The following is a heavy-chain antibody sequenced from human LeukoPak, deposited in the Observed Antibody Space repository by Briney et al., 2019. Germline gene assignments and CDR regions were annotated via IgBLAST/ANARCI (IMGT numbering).Heavy chain of an antibody. CDR3: ARGLAGRRHKDYAFDI. CDR1: GYTFTGYY. J-gene: IGHJ3*02. Sequence: ASVEVSCKASGYTFTGYYMHWVRQAPGQGLEWMGWINPNSGGTNYAQKFQGRVTMTRDTSISTAYMELSRLRSDDTAVYYCARGLAGRRHKDYAFDIWGQGTMVTVSS. D-gene: IGHD2-21*01. V-gene: IGHV1-2*02. CDR2: INPNSGGT.